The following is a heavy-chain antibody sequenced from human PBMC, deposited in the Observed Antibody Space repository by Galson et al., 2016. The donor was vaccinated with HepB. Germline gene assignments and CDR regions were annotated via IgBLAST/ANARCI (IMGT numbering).Heavy chain of an antibody. V-gene: IGHV3-23*01. D-gene: IGHD3-22*01. CDR2: ISGSGGST. CDR3: VKDQHDSSGYYLGVDY. J-gene: IGHJ4*02. Sequence: SLRLSCAASGVTFSSCVMSWVRQAPGRGPEWVSAISGSGGSTYYSDSVKGRFAISRDNSKNTLYLQMSSLRADDTAVYYCVKDQHDSSGYYLGVDYWGQGTLVTVSS. CDR1: GVTFSSCV.